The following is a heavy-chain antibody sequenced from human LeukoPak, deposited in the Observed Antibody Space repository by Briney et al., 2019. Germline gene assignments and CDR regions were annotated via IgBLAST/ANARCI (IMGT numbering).Heavy chain of an antibody. D-gene: IGHD4-17*01. V-gene: IGHV4-59*01. CDR3: ARVAPTEDYYYYGMDV. CDR1: GGSISSYY. CDR2: IYYSGST. J-gene: IGHJ6*02. Sequence: PSETLSITCTVSGGSISSYYWSWIRQPPGKGLEWIGYIYYSGSTNYNPSLKSRVTISVDTSKNQFSLKLSSVTAADTAVYYCARVAPTEDYYYYGMDVWGQGTTVTVSS.